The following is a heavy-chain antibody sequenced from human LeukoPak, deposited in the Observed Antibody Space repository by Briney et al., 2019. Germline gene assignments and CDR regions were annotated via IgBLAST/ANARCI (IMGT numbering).Heavy chain of an antibody. CDR2: LYRGGDT. D-gene: IGHD6-19*01. Sequence: PGGSLRLSCVASGFTVSSNYMSWVRQAPGKGLEWVSVLYRGGDTYYADSVKGRFTISRDNSKNTLYLQMNSLRVEDTAVYYCAQGYSSGWYPHWGQGSLVSVSS. CDR1: GFTVSSNY. V-gene: IGHV3-53*01. J-gene: IGHJ4*02. CDR3: AQGYSSGWYPH.